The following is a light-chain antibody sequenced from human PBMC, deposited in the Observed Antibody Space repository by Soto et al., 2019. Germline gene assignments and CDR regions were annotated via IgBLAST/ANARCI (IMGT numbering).Light chain of an antibody. CDR3: SSYRSGSTIYV. V-gene: IGLV2-14*02. CDR1: SSDIGNYNL. CDR2: DVS. Sequence: QSVLTQPASVSGSPGQSITISCTGTSSDIGNYNLVSWYQQHPGKAPKLLIYDVSNRPSGVSNRFSGSKSGNTASLTISGLQAEDEADYYCSSYRSGSTIYVFGTGTKVTVL. J-gene: IGLJ1*01.